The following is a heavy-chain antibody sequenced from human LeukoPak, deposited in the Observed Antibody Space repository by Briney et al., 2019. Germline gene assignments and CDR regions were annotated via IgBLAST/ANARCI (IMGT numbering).Heavy chain of an antibody. CDR1: GFTFSSYS. D-gene: IGHD2-15*01. Sequence: GGSLRLSCAASGFTFSSYSMNWVRQAPGKGLEWVSSISSSSYIYYADSVKGRFTISRDNSKTTLYVQMNSLRAEDTAVYYCAKNNGGSGYSAADYWGQGTLVIVSS. CDR2: ISSSSYI. CDR3: AKNNGGSGYSAADY. J-gene: IGHJ4*02. V-gene: IGHV3-21*04.